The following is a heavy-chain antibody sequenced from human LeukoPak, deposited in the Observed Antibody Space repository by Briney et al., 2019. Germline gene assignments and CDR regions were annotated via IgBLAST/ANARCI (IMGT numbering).Heavy chain of an antibody. Sequence: NPSETLSLTCAVYGGSFSGYYWSWIRQPPGKGLEWIGEINHSGSTNYNPSLKSRVTISVDTSKNQFSLKLSSVTAADTAVYCCAGSGYFGYSSGWHSENWFDPWGQGTLVTVSS. CDR2: INHSGST. J-gene: IGHJ5*02. CDR1: GGSFSGYY. D-gene: IGHD6-19*01. CDR3: AGSGYFGYSSGWHSENWFDP. V-gene: IGHV4-34*01.